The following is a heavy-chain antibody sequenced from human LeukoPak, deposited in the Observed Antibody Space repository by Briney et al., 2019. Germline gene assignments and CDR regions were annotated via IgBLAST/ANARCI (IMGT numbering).Heavy chain of an antibody. CDR2: IWYDGNNK. CDR1: GFTFSNYG. V-gene: IGHV3-33*01. CDR3: ARELHSTWNSWYYEV. J-gene: IGHJ2*01. D-gene: IGHD1-7*01. Sequence: GRSLRLSCAASGFTFSNYGMHWVRQAPGKGLEWVALIWYDGNNKYYADSVKGRFTVSRDNSKNTLYLQMNSLRAEDTAVYYCARELHSTWNSWYYEVWGRGTLATVSS.